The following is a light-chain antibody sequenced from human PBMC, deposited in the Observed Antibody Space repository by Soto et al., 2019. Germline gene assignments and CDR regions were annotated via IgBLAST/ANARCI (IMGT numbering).Light chain of an antibody. CDR2: DAS. Sequence: DIQLTQSPSFLSAYIGHRVTITCRASQDFSNFLAWYQQKTGRAPKILIYDASTLQSGVPSRFRGSGSGTECTLTISRLQPEDFATYYCQQLYSFPLTFGGGTKVDIK. J-gene: IGKJ4*01. V-gene: IGKV1-9*01. CDR1: QDFSNF. CDR3: QQLYSFPLT.